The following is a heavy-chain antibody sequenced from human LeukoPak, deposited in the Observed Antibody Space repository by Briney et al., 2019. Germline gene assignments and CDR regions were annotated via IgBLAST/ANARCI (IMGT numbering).Heavy chain of an antibody. D-gene: IGHD3-10*01. Sequence: GGSLRLSCAASGFTFNTYEMDWIRQAPGKGLEWLSYISSGGSTIYADSVKGRFTISRDNAKNSLYLQMDSLRPEDTALYYCVKDGGSYGSGSNSFGHWGQGTLVIVS. CDR1: GFTFNTYE. J-gene: IGHJ4*02. CDR2: ISSGGSTI. CDR3: VKDGGSYGSGSNSFGH. V-gene: IGHV3-48*03.